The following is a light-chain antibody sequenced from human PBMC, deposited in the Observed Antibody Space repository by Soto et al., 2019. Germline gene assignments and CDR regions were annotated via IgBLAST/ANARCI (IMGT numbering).Light chain of an antibody. Sequence: QSVLTQPPSASGTPGQRVTISCSGSSAKIGSNTVNWYQQRPGTAPKLLIYSNNQRPSRVPDRFSGSKSGTSASLAISGLQSEDEPYHYCAAWDDSMNRVSVLANAPKVTVX. CDR3: AAWDDSMNRVSV. J-gene: IGLJ1*01. CDR1: SAKIGSNT. CDR2: SNN. V-gene: IGLV1-44*01.